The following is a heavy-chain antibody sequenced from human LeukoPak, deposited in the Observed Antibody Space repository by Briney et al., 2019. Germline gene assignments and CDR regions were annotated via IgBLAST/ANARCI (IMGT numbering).Heavy chain of an antibody. Sequence: PGGSLRLSCAASGFTVSTYYMSWVRQAPGKGLEWVSVIYSGGSTYYADSVKGRFTISRDNSKNTLYLQMNSLRAEDTAVYYCARGPYYYYMDVWGKGTTVTVSS. CDR3: ARGPYYYYMDV. CDR2: IYSGGST. CDR1: GFTVSTYY. V-gene: IGHV3-53*01. J-gene: IGHJ6*03.